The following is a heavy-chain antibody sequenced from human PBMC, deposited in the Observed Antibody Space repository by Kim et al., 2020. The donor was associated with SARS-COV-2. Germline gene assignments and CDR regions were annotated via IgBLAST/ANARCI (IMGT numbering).Heavy chain of an antibody. Sequence: SETLSLTCTVSGGSISSGGYYWSWIRQHPGKGLEWIGYIYYSGSTYYNPSLKSRVTISVDTSKNQFSLKLSTVTAADTAVYYCARVAELYCDILTGGNRSYYFDYWGQGTLVSVSS. CDR2: IYYSGST. D-gene: IGHD3-9*01. V-gene: IGHV4-31*03. CDR1: GGSISSGGYY. J-gene: IGHJ4*02. CDR3: ARVAELYCDILTGGNRSYYFDY.